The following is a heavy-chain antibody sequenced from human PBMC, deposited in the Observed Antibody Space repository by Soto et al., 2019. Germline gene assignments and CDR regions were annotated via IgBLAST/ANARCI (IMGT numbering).Heavy chain of an antibody. Sequence: PGGSLRLSCAASGFTFSSYVMHWVRQAPGKGLEWVAVISYDGSNKYYADSVKSRFTISRDYSKNTVYLQMNSLRAEDTAVYYCARLGPYASGTYSFRHNRFDPWGQGTLVTVSS. V-gene: IGHV3-30*03. D-gene: IGHD3-10*01. CDR3: ARLGPYASGTYSFRHNRFDP. CDR2: ISYDGSNK. J-gene: IGHJ5*02. CDR1: GFTFSSYV.